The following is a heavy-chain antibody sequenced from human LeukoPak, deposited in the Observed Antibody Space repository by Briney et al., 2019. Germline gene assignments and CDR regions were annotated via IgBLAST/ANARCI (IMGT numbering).Heavy chain of an antibody. Sequence: GGSLRLSCAASGFIFSSYWMTWVRQAPGKGLEWVSVIYSGGSTYYADSVKGRFTISRDNSKNTLYLQMNSLRAEDTAVYYCAREDTYYYGSGRPCWGQGTLVTVSS. D-gene: IGHD3-10*01. CDR2: IYSGGST. CDR1: GFIFSSYW. CDR3: AREDTYYYGSGRPC. J-gene: IGHJ4*02. V-gene: IGHV3-66*01.